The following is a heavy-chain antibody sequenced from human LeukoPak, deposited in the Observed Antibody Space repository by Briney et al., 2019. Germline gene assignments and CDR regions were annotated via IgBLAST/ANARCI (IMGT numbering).Heavy chain of an antibody. J-gene: IGHJ4*02. Sequence: PSETLSLTCAVYGGSFSGYYWTWIRQPPGKGLEWIGEINHSGSTNHSPSLKSRVTISVDTSKNQFSLKLSSVPAADTAVYYCARGQDSSGWYGTLNYWGQGTLVTVSS. CDR1: GGSFSGYY. CDR2: INHSGST. D-gene: IGHD6-19*01. CDR3: ARGQDSSGWYGTLNY. V-gene: IGHV4-34*01.